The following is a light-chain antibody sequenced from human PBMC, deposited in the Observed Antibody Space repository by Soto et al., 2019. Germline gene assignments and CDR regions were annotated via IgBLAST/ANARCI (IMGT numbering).Light chain of an antibody. CDR1: SSGVGNYNL. CDR2: EVS. J-gene: IGLJ1*01. V-gene: IGLV2-14*02. CDR3: SSYTSSSTL. Sequence: QSALTQPASVSGSPGQSITISCTGTSSGVGNYNLVSWYQQHPGKAPKLMIYEVSDRPSGISSRFSGSKSGNTASLTISGLQTEDEADYYCSSYTSSSTLFGTGTKLTVL.